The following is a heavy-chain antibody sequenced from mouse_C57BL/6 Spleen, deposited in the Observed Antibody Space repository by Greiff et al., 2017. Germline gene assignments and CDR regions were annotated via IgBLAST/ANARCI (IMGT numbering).Heavy chain of an antibody. CDR3: AGGRYSNYPYWYFDV. CDR2: ISYSGST. CDR1: GYSITSDY. D-gene: IGHD2-5*01. V-gene: IGHV3-8*01. J-gene: IGHJ1*03. Sequence: VQLKESGPGLAKPSQTLSLTCSVTGYSITSDYWNWIRKFPGNKLEYMGYISYSGSTYYNPSLKSRISITRDTSKNQYYLQLNSVTTEDTATYYGAGGRYSNYPYWYFDVWGTGTTVTVSA.